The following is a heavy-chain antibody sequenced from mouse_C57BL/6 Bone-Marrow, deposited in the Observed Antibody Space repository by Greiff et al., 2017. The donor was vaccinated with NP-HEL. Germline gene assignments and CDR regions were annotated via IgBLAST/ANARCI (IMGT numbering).Heavy chain of an antibody. CDR3: AKYYYYGSSYGYAMDY. Sequence: EVQLQQSVAELVRPGASVKLSCTASGFNIKNTYMHWVKQRPEQGLEWIGRIDPANGNTKYAPKFQGKATITADTSSNTAYLQLSSLTSEDTAIYYCAKYYYYGSSYGYAMDYWGQGTSVTVSS. CDR2: IDPANGNT. CDR1: GFNIKNTY. J-gene: IGHJ4*01. V-gene: IGHV14-3*01. D-gene: IGHD1-1*01.